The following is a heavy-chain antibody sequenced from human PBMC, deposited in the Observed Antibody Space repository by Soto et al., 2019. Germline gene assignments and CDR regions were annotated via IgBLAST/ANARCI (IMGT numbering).Heavy chain of an antibody. J-gene: IGHJ4*02. CDR2: ISISGST. CDR1: GGSVTSDEDY. CDR3: ATESGSTYGYFDY. V-gene: IGHV4-30-4*01. D-gene: IGHD5-18*01. Sequence: PSETLSLTCTVSGGSVTSDEDYWSWIRQSPGKGLEWIGDISISGSTGYNPSLKTRLSMSVDRSKNQFTLRLTSVTAADTAVYFCATESGSTYGYFDYWGQGTQVTVSS.